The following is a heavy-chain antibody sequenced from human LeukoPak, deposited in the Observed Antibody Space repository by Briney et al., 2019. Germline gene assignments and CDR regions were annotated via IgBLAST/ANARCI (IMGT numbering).Heavy chain of an antibody. CDR1: GGSISSSNW. CDR3: ARCTHDYGDYVSLSWYFDL. Sequence: SGTLSLTCAVSGGSISSSNWWSWVRQPPGKGLEWIGEIYHSGSTNYNPSLKSRVTISVDKSKNQFSLKLSSVTAADTAVYYCARCTHDYGDYVSLSWYFDLWGRGTLVTVSS. J-gene: IGHJ2*01. D-gene: IGHD4-17*01. V-gene: IGHV4-4*02. CDR2: IYHSGST.